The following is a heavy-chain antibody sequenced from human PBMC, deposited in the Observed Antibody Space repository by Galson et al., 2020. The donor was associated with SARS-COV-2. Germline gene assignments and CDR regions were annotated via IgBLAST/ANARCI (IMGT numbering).Heavy chain of an antibody. J-gene: IGHJ4*02. V-gene: IGHV3-48*04. CDR3: ARERRTNDDF. CDR1: GFTFSRYN. D-gene: IGHD1-1*01. CDR2: ISSSSSAI. Sequence: QAGGSLRLSCAASGFTFSRYNMNWVRQAPGKGLEWVSYISSSSSAIYYADSVKGRFTISRDNAKNSLYLQMNSLRAEDTAVYYCARERRTNDDFWGQGTLVTVSS.